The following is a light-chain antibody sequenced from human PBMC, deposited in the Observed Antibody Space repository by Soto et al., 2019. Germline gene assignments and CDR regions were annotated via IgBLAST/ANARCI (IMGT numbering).Light chain of an antibody. CDR1: QGISSY. CDR3: QQLNSYPIT. J-gene: IGKJ5*01. V-gene: IGKV1-9*01. CDR2: AAS. Sequence: DIQLTQSPSFLSASVGDSVTITCRASQGISSYLVWYQQRPGKAPKLLIYAASTLQSGVPSRFSGSRSGTEFTLTISSLQPEDFATYYCQQLNSYPITFGLRTRQEIK.